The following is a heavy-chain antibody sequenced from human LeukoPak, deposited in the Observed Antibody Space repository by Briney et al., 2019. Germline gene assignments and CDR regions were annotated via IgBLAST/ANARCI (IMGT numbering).Heavy chain of an antibody. CDR1: GITLSNYS. CDR2: LSGSGGGT. D-gene: IGHD3-10*01. V-gene: IGHV3-23*01. Sequence: PGGSLRLSCAVSGITLSNYSMSWVRQAPGKGLEWVAGLSGSGGGTNYADSVQGRFTISRDNPKNTLYLQMNSLRAEDTAVYFCAKRGVVIRVFLVGFHKEAYYFDSWGQGALVTVSS. J-gene: IGHJ4*02. CDR3: AKRGVVIRVFLVGFHKEAYYFDS.